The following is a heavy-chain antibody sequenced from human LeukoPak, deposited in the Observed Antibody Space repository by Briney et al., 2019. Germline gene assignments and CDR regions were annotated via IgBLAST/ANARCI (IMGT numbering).Heavy chain of an antibody. CDR3: ARDRYYDSSGYPFDY. J-gene: IGHJ4*02. D-gene: IGHD3-22*01. CDR1: GFTFSSYG. Sequence: PGRSLRLSCVASGFTFSSYGMHWVRQAPGKGLEWVAVIWYDGSNKYYADSVKGRFTISRDNSKNTLYLQMNSLRAEDTAVYYCARDRYYDSSGYPFDYWGQGTLVTVSS. CDR2: IWYDGSNK. V-gene: IGHV3-33*01.